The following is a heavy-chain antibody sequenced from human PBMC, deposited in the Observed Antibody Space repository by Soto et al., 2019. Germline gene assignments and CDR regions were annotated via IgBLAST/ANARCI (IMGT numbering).Heavy chain of an antibody. CDR1: GGSISSSSYY. Sequence: PSETLSLTCTVSGGSISSSSYYWGWIRQPPGKGLEWIGSTYYSGSTYYNPSLKSRVTISVDTSKNQFSLKLSSVTAADTAVYYCAKSVEMATIDYFDYWGQGTLVTVSS. D-gene: IGHD5-12*01. V-gene: IGHV4-39*01. CDR3: AKSVEMATIDYFDY. CDR2: TYYSGST. J-gene: IGHJ4*02.